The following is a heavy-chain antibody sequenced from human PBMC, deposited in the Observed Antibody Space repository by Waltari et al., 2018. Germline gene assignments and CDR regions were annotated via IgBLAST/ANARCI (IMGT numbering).Heavy chain of an antibody. CDR1: GFTFSSYW. CDR2: INSDGSST. V-gene: IGHV3-74*01. Sequence: EVQLVESGGGLVQPGGSLRLSCAASGFTFSSYWMHWVRQAPGKGLVWGSRINSDGSSTSYADSVKGRFTISRDNAKNTLYLQMNSLRAEDTAVYYCARDLPLDYAFYFDYWGQGTLVTVSS. J-gene: IGHJ4*02. D-gene: IGHD4-17*01. CDR3: ARDLPLDYAFYFDY.